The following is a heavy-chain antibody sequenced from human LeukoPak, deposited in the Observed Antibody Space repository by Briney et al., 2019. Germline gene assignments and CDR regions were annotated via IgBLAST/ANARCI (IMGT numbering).Heavy chain of an antibody. J-gene: IGHJ5*02. CDR1: GYTFSNYC. CDR3: GRGNKSFDP. Sequence: GASVKVSCKASGYTFSNYCIHWVRQAPGQGLEWMGIFNPTYDIPIYAQKFQGRVTMTKDTSTNAAYMELNKLTSDDTAVYYCGRGNKSFDPWGQGTLVTVSS. CDR2: FNPTYDIP. V-gene: IGHV1-2*02.